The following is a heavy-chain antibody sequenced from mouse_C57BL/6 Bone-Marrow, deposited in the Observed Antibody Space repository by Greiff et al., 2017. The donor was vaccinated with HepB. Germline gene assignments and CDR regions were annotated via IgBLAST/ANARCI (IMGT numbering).Heavy chain of an antibody. CDR3: TYGNYSWFAY. J-gene: IGHJ3*01. CDR1: GYTFTGYE. Sequence: QVQLQQSGAELVRPGASVTLSCKASGYTFTGYEMHWVKQAPVHGLEWIGAIDPETGGTAYNQKFKGKAILTADKSSSTAYMELRSLTSEDSAVYYCTYGNYSWFAYWGQGTLVTVSA. V-gene: IGHV1-15*01. CDR2: IDPETGGT. D-gene: IGHD2-1*01.